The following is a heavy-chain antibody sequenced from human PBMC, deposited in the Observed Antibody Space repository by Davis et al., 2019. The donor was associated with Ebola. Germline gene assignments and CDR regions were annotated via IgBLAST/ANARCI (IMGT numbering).Heavy chain of an antibody. Sequence: ASVKVSCKASGYTFTGYYMHWVRQAPGQGLEWMGRINPNSGGTNYAQKFQGRVTMTRDTSISTAYMELSRLRSDDTAVYYCARGDGVSTLNYYYYGMDVWGKGTTVTVSS. V-gene: IGHV1-2*06. D-gene: IGHD5-24*01. CDR1: GYTFTGYY. J-gene: IGHJ6*04. CDR3: ARGDGVSTLNYYYYGMDV. CDR2: INPNSGGT.